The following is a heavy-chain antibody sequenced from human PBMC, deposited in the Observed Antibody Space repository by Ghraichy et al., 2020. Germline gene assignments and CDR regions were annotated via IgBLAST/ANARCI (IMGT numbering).Heavy chain of an antibody. CDR1: GYTFTSYA. Sequence: ASVKVSCKASGYTFTSYAMHWVRQAPGQRLEWMGWINAGNGNTKYSQKFQGRVTITRDTSASTAYMELSSLRSEDTAVYYCAIGTQRGRQYYYYYGMDVWGQGTTVTVSS. J-gene: IGHJ6*02. D-gene: IGHD1-1*01. V-gene: IGHV1-3*01. CDR2: INAGNGNT. CDR3: AIGTQRGRQYYYYYGMDV.